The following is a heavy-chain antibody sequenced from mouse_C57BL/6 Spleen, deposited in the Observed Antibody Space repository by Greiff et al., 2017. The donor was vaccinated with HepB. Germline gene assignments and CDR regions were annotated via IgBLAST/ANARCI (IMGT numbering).Heavy chain of an antibody. CDR2: IFPGSGST. J-gene: IGHJ4*01. CDR3: ARSGGSSGYGYYYAMDY. Sequence: QVQLQQSGPELVKPGASVKISCKASGYTFTDYYINWVKQRPGQGLEWIGWIFPGSGSTYYNEKFKGKATLTVDKSSSTAYMLLSSLTSEDSAVYFCARSGGSSGYGYYYAMDYWGQGTSVTVSS. V-gene: IGHV1-75*01. CDR1: GYTFTDYY. D-gene: IGHD3-2*02.